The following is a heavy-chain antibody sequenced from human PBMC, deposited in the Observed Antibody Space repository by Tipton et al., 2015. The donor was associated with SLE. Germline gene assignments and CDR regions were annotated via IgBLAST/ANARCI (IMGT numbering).Heavy chain of an antibody. D-gene: IGHD5-12*01. J-gene: IGHJ4*02. CDR2: IYHSGSA. Sequence: TLSLTCTVSGSGYSISSDYYWGWIRQPPGKGLEWIGSIYHSGSAYYNPSLTSRVTISVDTSKNQFSLKLHSVTAADTAVYYCARGGVGGYDYFDYWGQGTLVTVSS. CDR3: ARGGVGGYDYFDY. CDR1: GSGYSISSDYY. V-gene: IGHV4-38-2*02.